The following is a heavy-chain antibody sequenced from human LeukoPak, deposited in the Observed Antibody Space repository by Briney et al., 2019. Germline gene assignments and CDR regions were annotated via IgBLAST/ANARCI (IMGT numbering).Heavy chain of an antibody. CDR2: INHSGST. CDR3: ARVPRIYGFWSGYYLDY. Sequence: SETLSLTCAVYGGSFSGYYWSWIRQPPGKGLEWIGEINHSGSTNYNPSLKSRVTISVDTSKNQFSLKLSSVTAADTAVYYCARVPRIYGFWSGYYLDYWGQGTLVTVSS. J-gene: IGHJ4*02. V-gene: IGHV4-34*01. CDR1: GGSFSGYY. D-gene: IGHD3-3*01.